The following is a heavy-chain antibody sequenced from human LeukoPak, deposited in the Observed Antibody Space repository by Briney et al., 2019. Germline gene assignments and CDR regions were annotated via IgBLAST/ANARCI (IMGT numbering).Heavy chain of an antibody. V-gene: IGHV3-53*01. CDR2: IYTGGTT. J-gene: IGHJ6*02. CDR3: ARYLKGSGSGMDV. Sequence: PGGSLRLSCAASGFTVSSNSMSWVRQTPGEGLEWVSVIYTGGTTYYADSVKGRFTTSRDNSKNTLYLQMNSVRAEDTAVYYCARYLKGSGSGMDVWGQGTTVSVSS. D-gene: IGHD6-19*01. CDR1: GFTVSSNS.